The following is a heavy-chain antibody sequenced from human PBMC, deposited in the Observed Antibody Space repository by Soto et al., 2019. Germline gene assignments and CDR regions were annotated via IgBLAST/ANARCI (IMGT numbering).Heavy chain of an antibody. CDR1: GGSISSSSYY. Sequence: PSETLSLTCTVSGGSISSSSYYWGWIRQPPGKGLEWIGSIYYSGSTYYNPSLKSRVTISVDTSKNQFSLKLSSVTAADTAVYYCARLGRGVPHFAYWGQGTLVTVSS. CDR2: IYYSGST. V-gene: IGHV4-39*01. J-gene: IGHJ4*02. D-gene: IGHD3-10*01. CDR3: ARLGRGVPHFAY.